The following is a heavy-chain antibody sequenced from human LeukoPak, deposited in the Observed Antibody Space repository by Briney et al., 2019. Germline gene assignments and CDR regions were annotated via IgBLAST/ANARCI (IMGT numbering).Heavy chain of an antibody. J-gene: IGHJ4*02. D-gene: IGHD3-22*01. Sequence: ASLKVSCKASGYTFTSYDINWVRQATRQGLECVGWMNPNSGNTGYAQKFQGRGTMTRNTSISTAYMELSSLRSEDTAVYCCARVYLGVYYYGSSGYSHIDYWGQGTLVTVSS. V-gene: IGHV1-8*01. CDR1: GYTFTSYD. CDR3: ARVYLGVYYYGSSGYSHIDY. CDR2: MNPNSGNT.